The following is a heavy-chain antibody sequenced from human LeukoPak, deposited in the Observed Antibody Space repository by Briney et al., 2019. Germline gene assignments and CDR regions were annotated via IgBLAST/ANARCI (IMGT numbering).Heavy chain of an antibody. J-gene: IGHJ3*02. CDR1: GFTFSSYG. CDR2: ISYDGSNK. D-gene: IGHD4-23*01. V-gene: IGHV3-30*18. CDR3: AKRFHGGNSGRSDAFDI. Sequence: GGSLRLSCAASGFTFSSYGMHWVRQAPGKGLEWVAVISYDGSNKYYADSVKGRFTISRDNSKNTLYLQMNSLRAEDTAVYYCAKRFHGGNSGRSDAFDIWGQGTMVTVSS.